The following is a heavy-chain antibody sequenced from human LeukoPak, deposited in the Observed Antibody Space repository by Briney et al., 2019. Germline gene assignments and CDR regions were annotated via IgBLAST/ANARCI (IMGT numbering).Heavy chain of an antibody. CDR1: GFTFSSYA. CDR2: ISGSGGST. D-gene: IGHD3-22*01. Sequence: GGSLRLSCAASGFTFSSYAMSWVRQAPGKGLEWVSAISGSGGSTYYADPVKGRFTISRDNSKNTLYLQMNSLRAEDTAVYYCAGTYYYDSSGYPYYFDYWGQGTLVTVSS. CDR3: AGTYYYDSSGYPYYFDY. V-gene: IGHV3-23*01. J-gene: IGHJ4*02.